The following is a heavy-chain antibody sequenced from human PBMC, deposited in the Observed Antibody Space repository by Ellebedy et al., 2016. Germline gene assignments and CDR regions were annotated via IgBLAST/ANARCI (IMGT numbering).Heavy chain of an antibody. D-gene: IGHD3-22*01. CDR1: GGSVMNAGAY. CDR2: IYHSGST. Sequence: GSLRLXCSVSGGSVMNAGAYWTWIRQSPGGEMQWIGYIYHSGSTKINPSLKSRVTMSVDTATKQFTLKLTSVTAADTAVYYCARGLYFDSSGYHYWFDRWGQGTLVTVS. V-gene: IGHV4-61*08. CDR3: ARGLYFDSSGYHYWFDR. J-gene: IGHJ5*02.